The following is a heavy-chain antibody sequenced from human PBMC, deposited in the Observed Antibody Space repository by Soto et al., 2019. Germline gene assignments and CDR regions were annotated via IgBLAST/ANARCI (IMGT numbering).Heavy chain of an antibody. CDR3: ARDRHGSDWYTYYFYTLAV. CDR2: ISGSGESI. J-gene: IGHJ6*02. Sequence: GGSLRLSCAASGFIFSGYAMTWVRQAPGKGLEWVSGISGSGESIYYADSVEGRFTISRDNSKNTLYLQMNSLRGEDTAVYYCARDRHGSDWYTYYFYTLAVWGQGTTVTVSS. V-gene: IGHV3-23*01. D-gene: IGHD6-13*01. CDR1: GFIFSGYA.